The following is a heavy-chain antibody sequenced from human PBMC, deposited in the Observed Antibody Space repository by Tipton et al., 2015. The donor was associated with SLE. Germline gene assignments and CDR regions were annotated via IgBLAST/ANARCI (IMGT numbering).Heavy chain of an antibody. J-gene: IGHJ6*02. CDR1: GGSIITDSYF. CDR2: VSYSGPS. Sequence: GLVKPSETLSLTCSVSGGSIITDSYFWGWVRLPPGKGLEWIAAVSYSGPSTYNPSLRSRVSISLDTSENQFSLRLTSVAAADTAVYYCARGMLTWRGAIIGVDVWGQGTSVNVSS. D-gene: IGHD2-8*01. V-gene: IGHV4-39*07. CDR3: ARGMLTWRGAIIGVDV.